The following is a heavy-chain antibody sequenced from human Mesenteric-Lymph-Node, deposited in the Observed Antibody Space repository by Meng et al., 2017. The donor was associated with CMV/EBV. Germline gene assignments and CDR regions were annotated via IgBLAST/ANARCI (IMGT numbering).Heavy chain of an antibody. J-gene: IGHJ6*02. Sequence: GRSLRLSCAVSGFTFSNYAMHWVRQAPGKGLEWVGVISYDGSNKYSADSVKGRFTISRDNSKNTLYLEMNSLRAEDAAVYQCARGRIWGYSNYRLYYGMDVWGQGTTVTVSS. V-gene: IGHV3-30*01. CDR1: GFTFSNYA. CDR2: ISYDGSNK. D-gene: IGHD4-11*01. CDR3: ARGRIWGYSNYRLYYGMDV.